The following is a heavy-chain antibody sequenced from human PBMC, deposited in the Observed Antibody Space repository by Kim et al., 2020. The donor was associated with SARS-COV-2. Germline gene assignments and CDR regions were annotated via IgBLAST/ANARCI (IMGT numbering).Heavy chain of an antibody. V-gene: IGHV1-69*06. CDR2: IIPIFGTA. CDR3: ARDGSGSYPYGGMDV. CDR1: GGTFSSYA. J-gene: IGHJ6*02. D-gene: IGHD3-10*01. Sequence: SVKVSCKASGGTFSSYAISWVRQAPGQGLEWMGGIIPIFGTANYAQKFQGRVTITADKSTSTAYMELSSLRSEDTAVYYCARDGSGSYPYGGMDVWGQGTTVTVSS.